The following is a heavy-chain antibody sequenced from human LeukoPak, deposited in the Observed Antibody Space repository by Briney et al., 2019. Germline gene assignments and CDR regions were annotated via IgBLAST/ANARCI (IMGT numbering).Heavy chain of an antibody. CDR1: GYSFSAYW. Sequence: GESLKISCKGSGYSFSAYWIAWVRQMPGKGLEWMGIIYPGDSDTKYSPSFQGQITISVDKSINTAYLQGSSLKASDTAMYYCSRQDGYGLYYFDYWGQGTLVTVSS. D-gene: IGHD6-13*01. J-gene: IGHJ4*02. CDR3: SRQDGYGLYYFDY. V-gene: IGHV5-51*01. CDR2: IYPGDSDT.